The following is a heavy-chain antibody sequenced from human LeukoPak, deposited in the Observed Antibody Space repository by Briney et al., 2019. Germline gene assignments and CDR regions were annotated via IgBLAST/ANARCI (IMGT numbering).Heavy chain of an antibody. Sequence: ASVKVSCKASGYTFTSYAMHWVRQAPGQRLEWMGWINAGNGNTNYAQKLQGRVTMTTDTSTSTAYMELRSLRSDDTAVYYCARESMYYYDPRGAFDIWGQGTMVTVSS. J-gene: IGHJ3*02. CDR2: INAGNGNT. CDR3: ARESMYYYDPRGAFDI. D-gene: IGHD3-22*01. V-gene: IGHV1-3*01. CDR1: GYTFTSYA.